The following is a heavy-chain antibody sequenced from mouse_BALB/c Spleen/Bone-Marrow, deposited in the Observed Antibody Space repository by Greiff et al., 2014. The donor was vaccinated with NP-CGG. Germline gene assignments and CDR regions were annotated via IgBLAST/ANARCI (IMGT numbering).Heavy chain of an antibody. J-gene: IGHJ2*01. CDR3: ARYYYGYYFDY. D-gene: IGHD1-2*01. V-gene: IGHV14-3*02. Sequence: VQLQQSGAELVKPGASVKLSCTASGFNIKDTYMHWVKQRPEQGLEWIGRIDPANGNTIYDPKFQGKATITADTSSNTAYLQLSSLTSEDTAVYYCARYYYGYYFDYWGQGTTLTVSS. CDR2: IDPANGNT. CDR1: GFNIKDTY.